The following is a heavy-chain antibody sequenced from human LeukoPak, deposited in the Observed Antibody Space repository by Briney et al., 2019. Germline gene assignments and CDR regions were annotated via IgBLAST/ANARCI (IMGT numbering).Heavy chain of an antibody. CDR3: ARGRVEDSSSWSFDY. Sequence: PSETLSLTCAVYGGSFSGYYWSWIRQPPGKGLEWIGEINHSESTNYNPSLKSRVTISVDTSKNQFPLKLSSVTAADTAVYYCARGRVEDSSSWSFDYWGQGTLVTVSS. D-gene: IGHD6-13*01. V-gene: IGHV4-34*01. CDR2: INHSEST. CDR1: GGSFSGYY. J-gene: IGHJ4*02.